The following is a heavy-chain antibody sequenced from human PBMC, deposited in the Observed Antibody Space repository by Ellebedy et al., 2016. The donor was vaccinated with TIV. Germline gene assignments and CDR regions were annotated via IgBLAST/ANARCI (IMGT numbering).Heavy chain of an antibody. CDR1: GFTFSSYA. CDR2: ISGSGGST. D-gene: IGHD3-3*01. CDR3: ANIPFTIFGVVGSY. J-gene: IGHJ4*02. Sequence: GGSLRLXXAASGFTFSSYAMSWVRQAPGKGLEWVSAISGSGGSTYYADSVKGRFTISRDNSKNTLYLQMNSLRAEDTAVYYCANIPFTIFGVVGSYWGQGTLVTVSS. V-gene: IGHV3-23*01.